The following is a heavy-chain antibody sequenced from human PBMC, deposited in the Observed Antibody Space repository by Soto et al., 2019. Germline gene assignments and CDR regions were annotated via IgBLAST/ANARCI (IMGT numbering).Heavy chain of an antibody. CDR2: IYYSGST. D-gene: IGHD4-17*01. J-gene: IGHJ4*02. V-gene: IGHV4-39*01. CDR3: ARRGATVTIDY. Sequence: SETLSLTCTVSGGSISSSSYYWGWIRQPPGKGLEWIGSIYYSGSTYYNPSLKSRVTISVDTSKNQFSLKLSSVTAADTAVYYCARRGATVTIDYWGQGTLVTVSS. CDR1: GGSISSSSYY.